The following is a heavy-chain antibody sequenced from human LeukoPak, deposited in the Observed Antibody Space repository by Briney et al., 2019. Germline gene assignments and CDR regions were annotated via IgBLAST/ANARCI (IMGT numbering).Heavy chain of an antibody. Sequence: GGSLRLSCAASGSTFSNYAMSWVRQTPGKGLGWVSGISDSGDNTYYADSVKGRFTISRDNAKNSLYLQMDSLRAEDTAVYYCARDQGEATSYWGQGTLVTVSS. J-gene: IGHJ4*02. CDR1: GSTFSNYA. CDR2: ISDSGDNT. D-gene: IGHD1-26*01. V-gene: IGHV3-23*01. CDR3: ARDQGEATSY.